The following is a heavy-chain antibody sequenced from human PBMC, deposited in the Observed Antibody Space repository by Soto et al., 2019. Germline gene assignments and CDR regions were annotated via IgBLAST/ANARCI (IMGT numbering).Heavy chain of an antibody. V-gene: IGHV4-34*01. CDR2: INHSGST. D-gene: IGHD3-16*02. J-gene: IGHJ4*02. CDR1: GGSFSGFY. Sequence: LETLSLTRAVSGGSFSGFYWGGVRQPPGEGVGWIGEINHSGSTNYNPSLKSRVTISVDTSKNQFSLKLSSLTAADTAVYYCARGLGLRLGELSLLGSYFDYWGQGTLVTVSS. CDR3: ARGLGLRLGELSLLGSYFDY.